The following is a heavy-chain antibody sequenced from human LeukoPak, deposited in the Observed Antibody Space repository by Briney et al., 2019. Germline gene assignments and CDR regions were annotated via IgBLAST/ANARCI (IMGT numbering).Heavy chain of an antibody. V-gene: IGHV5-51*01. D-gene: IGHD2-15*01. CDR2: IYPGDSDT. Sequence: GESLKISCKGSGYSFTSYWIGWVRQMPGKGLEWTGIIYPGDSDTGYSPSFQGQVTISADKSISTAYLQWSSLKASDTAMYYCARLVVVAASWFDPWGQGTLVTVSS. CDR1: GYSFTSYW. J-gene: IGHJ5*02. CDR3: ARLVVVAASWFDP.